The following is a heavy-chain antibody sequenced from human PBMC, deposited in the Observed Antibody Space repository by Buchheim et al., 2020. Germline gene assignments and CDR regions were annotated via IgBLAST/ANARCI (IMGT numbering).Heavy chain of an antibody. D-gene: IGHD3-3*01. CDR2: IKRKTDGGTT. J-gene: IGHJ5*02. CDR3: TTLYDERAEGVAA. Sequence: EVQLVESGGGLVKPGGSLRLSCAASGFTFSYAWMNWVRQAPGKGLEWVGRIKRKTDGGTTDYAAPVKGRFTISRDDSKNTLYLQMNGLKTEDTGVYYCTTLYDERAEGVAAWGRGTL. CDR1: GFTFSYAW. V-gene: IGHV3-15*07.